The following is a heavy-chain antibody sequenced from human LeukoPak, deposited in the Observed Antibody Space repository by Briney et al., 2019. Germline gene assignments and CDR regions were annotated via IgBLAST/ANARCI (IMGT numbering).Heavy chain of an antibody. CDR1: GGSFSGYY. V-gene: IGHV4-34*01. D-gene: IGHD1-26*01. CDR2: INHSGST. Sequence: SETLSLTCAVYGGSFSGYYWSWIRQPPGKGLEWIGEINHSGSTNYNPSLKSRVTISVDTSKNQFSLKLSSVTAADTAVYYCARRSIVGATKYYYYGMDVWGQGTTVTVSS. J-gene: IGHJ6*02. CDR3: ARRSIVGATKYYYYGMDV.